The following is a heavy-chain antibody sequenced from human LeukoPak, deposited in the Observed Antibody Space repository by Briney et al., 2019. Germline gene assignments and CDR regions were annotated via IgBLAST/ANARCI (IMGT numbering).Heavy chain of an antibody. Sequence: GGSLRLSCAASGFSVSSNYITWVRQAPGKGLEWVSVIYNDGTTYYADSVKGRFTISRDNSKTTLYLQMNSLRAEDTAIYYCARGSTDIHFDYWGQGTLVTVSS. V-gene: IGHV3-66*01. CDR1: GFSVSSNY. D-gene: IGHD1-26*01. CDR2: IYNDGTT. J-gene: IGHJ4*02. CDR3: ARGSTDIHFDY.